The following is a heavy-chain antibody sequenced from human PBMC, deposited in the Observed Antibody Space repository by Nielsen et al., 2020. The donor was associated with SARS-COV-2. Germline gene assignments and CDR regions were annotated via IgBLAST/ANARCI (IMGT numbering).Heavy chain of an antibody. J-gene: IGHJ4*02. Sequence: ASVKVSCKASGYTFTGYYMHWVRQAPGQGLEWMGWINPNSGGTNYAQKFQGRVIMTRDTSISTAYMELSRLRSDDTAVYYCPKYSSGWYFNYWGQGTLVTVSS. CDR3: PKYSSGWYFNY. V-gene: IGHV1-2*02. CDR2: INPNSGGT. CDR1: GYTFTGYY. D-gene: IGHD6-19*01.